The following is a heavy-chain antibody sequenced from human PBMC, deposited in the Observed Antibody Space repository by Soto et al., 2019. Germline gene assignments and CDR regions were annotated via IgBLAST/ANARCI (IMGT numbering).Heavy chain of an antibody. CDR2: IIPIFGTA. V-gene: IGHV1-69*06. CDR1: GGTFSSYA. CDR3: ARREGIAAAGTRYYYGMDV. Sequence: SVKVSCKSSGGTFSSYAISWVRQAPGQGLEWMGGIIPIFGTANYAQKLQGRVTITADKSTSTAYMELSSLRSEDTAVYYCARREGIAAAGTRYYYGMDVWGQGTTVTVSS. J-gene: IGHJ6*02. D-gene: IGHD6-13*01.